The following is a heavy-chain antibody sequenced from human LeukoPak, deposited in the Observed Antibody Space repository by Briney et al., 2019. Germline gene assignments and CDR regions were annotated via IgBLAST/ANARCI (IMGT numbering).Heavy chain of an antibody. CDR1: GYTFTGYY. V-gene: IGHV1-2*06. CDR2: INPNSGGT. J-gene: IGHJ5*02. CDR3: ARLSRRQQLGLNWFDP. D-gene: IGHD6-13*01. Sequence: ASVKVSCKASGYTFTGYYMHWVRQAPGQGLEWMGRINPNSGGTNYAQKFQGRVTMTRDTSISTAYMELSRLRSDDTAAYYCARLSRRQQLGLNWFDPWGQGTLVTVSS.